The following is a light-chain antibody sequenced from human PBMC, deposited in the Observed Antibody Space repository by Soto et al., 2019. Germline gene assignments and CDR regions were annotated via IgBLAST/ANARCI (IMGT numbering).Light chain of an antibody. V-gene: IGKV1-12*01. CDR1: QGISNW. Sequence: DIQMTQSPSSVSASVGDRVTITCRASQGISNWLAWYQQKAGKAPKLLIYATSTLQSGVPSRFRGSGSATEFTLTISSLQPEDVATYYCQQANSFPYTFGQRTKLEIK. CDR2: ATS. J-gene: IGKJ2*01. CDR3: QQANSFPYT.